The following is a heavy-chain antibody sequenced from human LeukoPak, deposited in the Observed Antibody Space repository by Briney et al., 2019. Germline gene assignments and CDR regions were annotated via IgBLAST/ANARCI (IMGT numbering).Heavy chain of an antibody. V-gene: IGHV1-69*13. D-gene: IGHD2-2*01. CDR2: IIPIFGTA. CDR1: GGTFSSYA. CDR3: ARLEGPAGDSNFDY. J-gene: IGHJ4*02. Sequence: SVKVSCTASGGTFSSYAISWVRQAPGQGLEWMGGIIPIFGTANYAQKFQGRVTITADESTSTAYMELSSLRSEDTAVYYCARLEGPAGDSNFDYWGQGTLVTVSS.